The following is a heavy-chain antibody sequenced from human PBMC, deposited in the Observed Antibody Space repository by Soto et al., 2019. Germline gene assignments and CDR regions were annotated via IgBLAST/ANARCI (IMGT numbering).Heavy chain of an antibody. J-gene: IGHJ5*02. D-gene: IGHD6-13*01. Sequence: GVSVKVSCKASGYTFSAYYLHWVRQAPGQGLDCVGWINPNSGATNFARKFQGRVTMTRDTSISPAYMELSRLTSDDTAVYYFAITGTSSYYGVDSWYKSWGQGTL. CDR3: AITGTSSYYGVDSWYKS. CDR1: GYTFSAYY. V-gene: IGHV1-2*02. CDR2: INPNSGAT.